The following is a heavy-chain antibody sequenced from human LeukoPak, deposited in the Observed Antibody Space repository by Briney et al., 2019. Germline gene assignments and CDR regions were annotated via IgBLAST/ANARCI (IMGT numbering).Heavy chain of an antibody. D-gene: IGHD5-18*01. CDR3: ARDLVDTAMVTFFDY. V-gene: IGHV1-2*02. Sequence: ASVKVSFKASGYTFTGYYMHWVRQPPGQGLAWLGWINPNSGGTNYAQKFQGRVTMTRGTSISTAYMELSRLRSDDTAVYYCARDLVDTAMVTFFDYWGQGTLVTVSS. CDR1: GYTFTGYY. CDR2: INPNSGGT. J-gene: IGHJ4*02.